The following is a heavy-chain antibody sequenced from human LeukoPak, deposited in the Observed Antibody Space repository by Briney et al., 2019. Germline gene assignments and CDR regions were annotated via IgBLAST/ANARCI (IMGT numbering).Heavy chain of an antibody. CDR1: GYTFTNYW. J-gene: IGHJ4*02. CDR2: IYPGDSDT. Sequence: GESLKISCKGSGYTFTNYWIGWVRQMPGKGLEWMGIIYPGDSDTRYSPSFQGQVTISADKSISTAYLQWSSLKASDTAMYYCARQATYYDILTGYPYFDYWGQGTLVTVSS. D-gene: IGHD3-9*01. V-gene: IGHV5-51*01. CDR3: ARQATYYDILTGYPYFDY.